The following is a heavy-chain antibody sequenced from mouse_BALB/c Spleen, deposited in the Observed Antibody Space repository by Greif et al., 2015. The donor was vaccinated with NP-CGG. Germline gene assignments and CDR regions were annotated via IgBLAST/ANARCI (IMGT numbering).Heavy chain of an antibody. V-gene: IGHV14-3*02. J-gene: IGHJ1*01. CDR1: GFNIKDTY. Sequence: VQLQQSGAELVKPGASVKLSCTASGFNIKDTYMHWVKQRPEQGLEWIGRIDPANGNTKYDPKFQGKATITADTSSNTAYLQLSSLTSEDTAVYYCARGDYGGGYFDVWGAGTTVTVSS. D-gene: IGHD1-1*01. CDR3: ARGDYGGGYFDV. CDR2: IDPANGNT.